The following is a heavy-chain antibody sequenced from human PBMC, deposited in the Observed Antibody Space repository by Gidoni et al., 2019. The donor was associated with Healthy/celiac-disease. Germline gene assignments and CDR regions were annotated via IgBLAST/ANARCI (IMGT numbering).Heavy chain of an antibody. J-gene: IGHJ3*02. CDR3: AREHYYDSSGYQYDAFDI. Sequence: EVQLVESGGGLVKPGGSLSLSCAASAFTFSCYSLNWVRQAPGKGLEWVSSISSSSSYIYYADSVKGRFTISRDNAKNSLYLQMNSLRAEDTAVYYCAREHYYDSSGYQYDAFDIWGQGTMVTVSS. D-gene: IGHD3-22*01. CDR2: ISSSSSYI. CDR1: AFTFSCYS. V-gene: IGHV3-21*01.